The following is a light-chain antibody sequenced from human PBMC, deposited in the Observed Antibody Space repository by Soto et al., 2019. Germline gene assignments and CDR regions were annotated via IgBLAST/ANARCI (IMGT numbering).Light chain of an antibody. J-gene: IGKJ1*01. CDR1: QSVSSSY. V-gene: IGKV3-20*01. CDR2: GAS. Sequence: EIVLTQSPGTLSLSPGERATLSCRASQSVSSSYLAWYQQKPGQAPRLLIYGASSRATGIPDRFSGSGSGTVFTLTISRLEPEDFAVYYCQQYGSSPTFGQETKVEI. CDR3: QQYGSSPT.